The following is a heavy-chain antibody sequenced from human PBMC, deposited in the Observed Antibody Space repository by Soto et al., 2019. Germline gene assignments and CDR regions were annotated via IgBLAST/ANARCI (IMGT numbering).Heavy chain of an antibody. CDR2: IIPIFGTA. CDR1: GGTFSSYA. J-gene: IGHJ6*02. V-gene: IGHV1-69*12. Sequence: QVQLVQSGAEVKKPGSSVKVSCKASGGTFSSYAISWVRQAPGQGLEWMGGIIPIFGTADYAQKFQGRVTNTADESTSTAYMELSSMRSEDTAVYYCSSHIASAGPPHSPRYYYGIYVWGQGTTVTVSS. D-gene: IGHD6-13*01. CDR3: SSHIASAGPPHSPRYYYGIYV.